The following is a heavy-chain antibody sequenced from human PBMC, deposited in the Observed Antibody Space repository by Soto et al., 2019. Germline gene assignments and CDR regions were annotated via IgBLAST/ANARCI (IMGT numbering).Heavy chain of an antibody. J-gene: IGHJ6*04. CDR2: IDPSDSYT. D-gene: IGHD2-2*01. CDR3: SRRKYCSTSSCYAAYYYCMDV. Sequence: PGASLKISCKGSGYNFTSYWIYWVRQMPGKGLEWMGRIDPSDSYTNYSPSFQGHVTISADKAINTAYLQWSSLKGADTAMYYCSRRKYCSTSSCYAAYYYCMDVWGKGTTVTVSS. CDR1: GYNFTSYW. V-gene: IGHV5-10-1*01.